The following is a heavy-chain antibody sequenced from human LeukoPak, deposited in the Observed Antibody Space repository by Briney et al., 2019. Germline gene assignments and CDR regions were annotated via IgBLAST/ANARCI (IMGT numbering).Heavy chain of an antibody. Sequence: GESLKISCKGSGYSFTSYWIGWVRQMPGKGLEWMGIIYPGDSDIRYSPSFQGQVTISADKSISTAYLQWSSLKASDTAMYYCARHGRELYYYYGMDVWGQGTTVTVSS. J-gene: IGHJ6*02. CDR2: IYPGDSDI. CDR1: GYSFTSYW. CDR3: ARHGRELYYYYGMDV. V-gene: IGHV5-51*01. D-gene: IGHD1-26*01.